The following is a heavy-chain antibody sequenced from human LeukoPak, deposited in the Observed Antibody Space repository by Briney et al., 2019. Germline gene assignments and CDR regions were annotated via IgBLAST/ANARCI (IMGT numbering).Heavy chain of an antibody. J-gene: IGHJ6*02. D-gene: IGHD3-22*01. CDR2: ISGSGGST. Sequence: GGSLRLSCAASGFTFSSYAMSWVRQAPGKGLEWVSAISGSGGSTYYADSVKGRFTISRDNSKNTLYLQMNSLRAEDTAVYYCARDAGPLLLPYYYYGMDVWGQGTTVTVSS. V-gene: IGHV3-23*01. CDR3: ARDAGPLLLPYYYYGMDV. CDR1: GFTFSSYA.